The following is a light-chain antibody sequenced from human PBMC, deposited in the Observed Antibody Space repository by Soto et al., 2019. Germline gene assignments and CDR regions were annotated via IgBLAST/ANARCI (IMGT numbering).Light chain of an antibody. CDR3: QQRSNWPLT. CDR1: QSVSSY. J-gene: IGKJ4*01. V-gene: IGKV3-11*01. CDR2: DAS. Sequence: EIVLTQSPATLSLSPGERATLSCRASQSVSSYLAWYQQKPGQAPRLLIYDASNRATGIPARCSGSGSGTDFTLTISSLETEDFAVYYGQQRSNWPLTFGGGTKVEIK.